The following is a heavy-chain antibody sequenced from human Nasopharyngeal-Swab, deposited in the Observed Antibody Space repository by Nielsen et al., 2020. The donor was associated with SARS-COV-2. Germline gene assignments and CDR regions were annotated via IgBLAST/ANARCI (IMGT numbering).Heavy chain of an antibody. J-gene: IGHJ6*02. D-gene: IGHD3-9*01. V-gene: IGHV1-18*01. CDR2: ISAYNGNT. Sequence: ASVKVSCKASGYTFTSYGISWVRQAPGQGLEWMGWISAYNGNTNYAQKLQGRVTMTTDTSTSTAYMELRSLRSDDTAVYYCARDRGYYDILTGYYNVGYYYYYGMDVWGQGTTATVSS. CDR1: GYTFTSYG. CDR3: ARDRGYYDILTGYYNVGYYYYYGMDV.